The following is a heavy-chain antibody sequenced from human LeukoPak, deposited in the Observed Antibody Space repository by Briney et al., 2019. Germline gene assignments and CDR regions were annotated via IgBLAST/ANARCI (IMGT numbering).Heavy chain of an antibody. J-gene: IGHJ4*02. V-gene: IGHV4-59*01. D-gene: IGHD5-24*01. CDR2: MYYSGGT. CDR3: TRRCKDAYTLYCFDY. Sequence: SETLSLTCTVSGGSINSYYWSWIRQPPEKGLEWIGHMYYSGGTNYNPSLKSRVTIPVDTSKNQFSLKLSSVTAADTAVYYCTRRCKDAYTLYCFDYWGQGTLVTVSS. CDR1: GGSINSYY.